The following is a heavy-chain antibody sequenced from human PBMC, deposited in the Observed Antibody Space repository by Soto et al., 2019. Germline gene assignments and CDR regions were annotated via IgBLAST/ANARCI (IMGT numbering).Heavy chain of an antibody. J-gene: IGHJ4*02. CDR2: IYYSGST. V-gene: IGHV4-59*01. CDR3: ARSLRNDLFDY. D-gene: IGHD3-16*01. Sequence: SETLSLTCTVSGGSISRYFWGWIRQPPGKGLELIGCIYYSGSTNYHPSLKSRVTISVDTSKNQFSLKLNSVTAADTAVYFCARSLRNDLFDYWGQGTLVTVSS. CDR1: GGSISRYF.